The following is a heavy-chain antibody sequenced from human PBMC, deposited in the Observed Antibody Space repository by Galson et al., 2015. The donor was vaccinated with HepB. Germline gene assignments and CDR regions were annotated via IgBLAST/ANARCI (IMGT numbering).Heavy chain of an antibody. CDR1: GFTFSSYG. CDR2: INSDGSSS. D-gene: IGHD1-1*01. V-gene: IGHV3-74*01. Sequence: SLRLSCAASGFTFSSYGMYWVRQAPGKGLIWVSRINSDGSSSSYADYVKGRFTISRDDAKNTLYLQLNSLRAEDTAIYYCARGRPGTFTVLGNWGQGTLVIVSS. CDR3: ARGRPGTFTVLGN. J-gene: IGHJ4*02.